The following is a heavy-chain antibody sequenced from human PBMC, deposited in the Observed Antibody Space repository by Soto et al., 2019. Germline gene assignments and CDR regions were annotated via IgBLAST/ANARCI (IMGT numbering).Heavy chain of an antibody. D-gene: IGHD1-26*01. CDR1: CYTFTSYG. Sequence: ASVKVSCKASCYTFTSYGISLFRQAPGQGLEWMGWISAYNGNTNYAQKLQGRVTMTTDTSTSTAYMELRSLRSDDTAVYYCARDSHGRAFDYWGQGSQVTVSS. J-gene: IGHJ4*02. CDR3: ARDSHGRAFDY. CDR2: ISAYNGNT. V-gene: IGHV1-18*01.